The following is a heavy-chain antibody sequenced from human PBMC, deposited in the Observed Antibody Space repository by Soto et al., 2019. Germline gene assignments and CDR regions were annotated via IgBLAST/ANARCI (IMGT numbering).Heavy chain of an antibody. CDR3: ATDGPPYYYDSSGYYYFDY. V-gene: IGHV1-24*01. Sequence: ASVKVSCKVSGYTLTELSMHWVRQAPGKGLEWMGGFEPEDGETIYAQKFQGRVTMTEDTSTDTAYMELSSLRSEDTAVYYCATDGPPYYYDSSGYYYFDYWGQGTLVTVSS. CDR2: FEPEDGET. CDR1: GYTLTELS. D-gene: IGHD3-22*01. J-gene: IGHJ4*02.